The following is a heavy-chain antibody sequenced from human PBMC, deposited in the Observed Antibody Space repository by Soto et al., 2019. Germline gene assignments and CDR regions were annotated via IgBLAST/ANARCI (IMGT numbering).Heavy chain of an antibody. CDR2: INDSGST. Sequence: QVRLQQWGAGLLKPSETLSLTCAVYGGSFSGYYWSWIRQPPGKGLEWIGEINDSGSTKYNPSLNSRGTXXVXTXXHQFSLKLSSVSAADTAVYYCAREGNSYGYFYFDYWGQGTLVTVSS. V-gene: IGHV4-34*01. CDR3: AREGNSYGYFYFDY. D-gene: IGHD5-18*01. CDR1: GGSFSGYY. J-gene: IGHJ4*02.